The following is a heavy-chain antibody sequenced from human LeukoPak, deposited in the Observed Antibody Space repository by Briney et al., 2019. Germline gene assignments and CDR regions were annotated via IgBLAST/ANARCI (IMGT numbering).Heavy chain of an antibody. J-gene: IGHJ4*02. V-gene: IGHV3-64D*06. CDR2: ISGSGNGGSI. Sequence: GGSLRLSCSTSGFVFSIYTMYWVRQAPGKGPEYVSTISGSGNGGSIYCADSVKGRFTISRDDSKSILYLQMNGLRSEDTAVYYCVKDFGRVRGTPDSWGQGTLVTVSS. D-gene: IGHD3-16*01. CDR1: GFVFSIYT. CDR3: VKDFGRVRGTPDS.